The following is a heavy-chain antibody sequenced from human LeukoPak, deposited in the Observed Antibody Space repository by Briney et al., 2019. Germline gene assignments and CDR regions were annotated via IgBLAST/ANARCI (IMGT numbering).Heavy chain of an antibody. CDR2: KSKTDGGTT. J-gene: IGHJ6*02. Sequence: GGSLRLSCAASGFTFSSYAMSWVRQAPGKGLEWVGRKSKTDGGTTDYAAPVKGRFTISRDDSKNTLYLQMNSLKTEDTAVYSCTTRDYYQGMDVWGQGTTVTVSS. V-gene: IGHV3-15*01. CDR1: GFTFSSYA. CDR3: TTRDYYQGMDV.